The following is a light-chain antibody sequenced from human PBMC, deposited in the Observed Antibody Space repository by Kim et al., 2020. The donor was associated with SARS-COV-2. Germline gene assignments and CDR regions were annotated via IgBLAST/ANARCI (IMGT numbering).Light chain of an antibody. CDR2: GKN. Sequence: GQTVRITCQRDSLRSYYASWYQQKPGQAPVLVIYGKNNRPSGIPDRFSGSSSGNTASLTITGAQAEDEADYYCNSRDSSGNHHYVFGTGTKVTVL. J-gene: IGLJ1*01. CDR3: NSRDSSGNHHYV. V-gene: IGLV3-19*01. CDR1: SLRSYY.